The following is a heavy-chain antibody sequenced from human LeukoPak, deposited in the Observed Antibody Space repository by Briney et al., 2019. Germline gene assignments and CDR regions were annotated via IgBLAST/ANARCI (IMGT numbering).Heavy chain of an antibody. CDR2: IGIGGSTI. CDR3: ARDHVVPGLVFDH. J-gene: IGHJ4*02. CDR1: GFTFSDHH. Sequence: GGSLRLSYASSGFTFSDHHMSSISQAPRKGLEWVSNIGIGGSTIDYADSVKGRFTISRDDAKNSLYLQMNSLRAEDTAVYYCARDHVVPGLVFDHWGQGTLVSVSS. D-gene: IGHD3-10*01. V-gene: IGHV3-11*04.